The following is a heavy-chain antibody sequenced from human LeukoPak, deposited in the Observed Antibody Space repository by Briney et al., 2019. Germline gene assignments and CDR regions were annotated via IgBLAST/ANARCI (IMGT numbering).Heavy chain of an antibody. Sequence: PGRSLRLSRAASGFTFSSYAMHWVRQAPGKGLEWVAVISYDGSNKYYADSVKGRFTISRDNSKNTLYLQMNSLRAEDTAVYYCATQYYGDLSYHYFDYWGQGTLVTVSS. CDR2: ISYDGSNK. CDR1: GFTFSSYA. V-gene: IGHV3-30-3*01. CDR3: ATQYYGDLSYHYFDY. J-gene: IGHJ4*02. D-gene: IGHD4-17*01.